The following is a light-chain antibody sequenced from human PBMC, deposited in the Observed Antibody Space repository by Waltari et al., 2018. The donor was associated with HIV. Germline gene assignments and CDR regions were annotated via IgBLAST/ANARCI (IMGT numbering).Light chain of an antibody. CDR1: SGDIGGFAH. CDR3: CSYEGTFSTFV. CDR2: DIS. Sequence: QSALTQPRSVSGSPGQSVTISCTGTSGDIGGFAHVSWYQQPPGKAPKVLIDDISNRPSGVPGRFYGSKSGNTASLTISELRAEDDGDYFCCSYEGTFSTFVFGTGTLVTV. J-gene: IGLJ1*01. V-gene: IGLV2-11*01.